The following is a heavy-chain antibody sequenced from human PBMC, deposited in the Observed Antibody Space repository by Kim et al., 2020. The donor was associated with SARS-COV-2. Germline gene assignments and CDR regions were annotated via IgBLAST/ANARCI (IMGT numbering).Heavy chain of an antibody. CDR2: ISSSSSYI. D-gene: IGHD6-13*01. V-gene: IGHV3-21*01. J-gene: IGHJ4*02. CDR3: AREGEASAAGSGYYFDY. CDR1: GFTFSSYS. Sequence: GGSLRLSCAASGFTFSSYSMNWVRQAPGKGLEWVSSISSSSSYIYYADSVKGRFTISRDNAKNSLYLQMNSLRAEDTAVYYCAREGEASAAGSGYYFDYWGQGTLVTVSS.